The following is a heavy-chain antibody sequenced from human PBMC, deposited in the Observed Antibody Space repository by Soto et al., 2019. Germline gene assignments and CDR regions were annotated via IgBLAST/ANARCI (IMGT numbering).Heavy chain of an antibody. Sequence: QVQLVESGGGVVQPGRSLRLSCAASGFTFSSYAMHWVRQAPGKGLEWVAVISYDGSNKYYADSVKGRFTISRDNSKNTLYLQMNSLRAEDTAVYYCARGGYCSDGSCYSSYYYYGMDVWGQGTTVTVSS. CDR1: GFTFSSYA. V-gene: IGHV3-30-3*01. J-gene: IGHJ6*02. D-gene: IGHD2-15*01. CDR2: ISYDGSNK. CDR3: ARGGYCSDGSCYSSYYYYGMDV.